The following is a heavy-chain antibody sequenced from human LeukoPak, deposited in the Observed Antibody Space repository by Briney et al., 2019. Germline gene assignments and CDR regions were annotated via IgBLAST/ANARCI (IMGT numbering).Heavy chain of an antibody. D-gene: IGHD1-26*01. V-gene: IGHV4-34*01. CDR3: ARSSGSYSRRFDY. Sequence: PSETLSLTCAVYGGSFSGYYWSWIRQPPGKGLEWIGEINHSGSTNYNPSLKSRVTISVDTSKNQFSLKLSSVTAADTAVYYCARSSGSYSRRFDYWGQGTLVTVPS. J-gene: IGHJ4*02. CDR1: GGSFSGYY. CDR2: INHSGST.